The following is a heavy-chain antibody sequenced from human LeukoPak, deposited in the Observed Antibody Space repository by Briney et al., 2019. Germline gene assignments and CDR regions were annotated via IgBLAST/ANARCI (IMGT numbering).Heavy chain of an antibody. J-gene: IGHJ4*02. V-gene: IGHV4-34*01. D-gene: IGHD1-26*01. CDR3: ARTAGRGNFDY. Sequence: SETLSLTCAVYGGSFSGYYWSWIRQPPGKGLEWIGEINHSGSTNYNPSLKSRVTISVDTSKNQFSLKLSSVTAADTAVYYCARTAGRGNFDYWGQGTLVTVSS. CDR1: GGSFSGYY. CDR2: INHSGST.